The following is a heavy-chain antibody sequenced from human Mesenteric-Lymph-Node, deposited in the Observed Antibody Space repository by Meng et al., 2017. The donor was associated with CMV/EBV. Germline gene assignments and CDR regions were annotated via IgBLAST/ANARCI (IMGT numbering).Heavy chain of an antibody. CDR3: AKGEVFLYYYGMDV. J-gene: IGHJ6*02. Sequence: GESLKISCAASGFTFSSYWMTWVRQAPGKGLEWVANIQQHGSDKYYADSVKGRFTISRDNSKNTLYLQMNSLRAEDTAVYYCAKGEVFLYYYGMDVWGQGTTVTVSS. V-gene: IGHV3-7*03. CDR1: GFTFSSYW. D-gene: IGHD3-10*01. CDR2: IQQHGSDK.